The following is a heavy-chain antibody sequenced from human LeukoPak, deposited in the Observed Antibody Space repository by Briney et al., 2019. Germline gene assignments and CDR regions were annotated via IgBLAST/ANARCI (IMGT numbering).Heavy chain of an antibody. Sequence: ASVKVSCKASGGTFSSYAISWVRQAPGQGLEWMGGIIPIFGTANYAQKFQGRVTITADESTSTAYMELSSLRSEDTAVYYCARDGGYSSSSGGFDHWGQGTLVTVSS. CDR3: ARDGGYSSSSGGFDH. CDR2: IIPIFGTA. J-gene: IGHJ4*02. V-gene: IGHV1-69*01. D-gene: IGHD6-6*01. CDR1: GGTFSSYA.